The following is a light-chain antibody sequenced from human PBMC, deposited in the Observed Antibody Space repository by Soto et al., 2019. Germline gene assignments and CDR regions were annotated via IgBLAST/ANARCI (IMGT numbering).Light chain of an antibody. CDR2: GAS. Sequence: ESGFTRSPGTLSLSPGERATLSCRASQSVSSSYLAWYQHKPGQAPRLLIYGASRRATGIPDRLSGSGSGTDFTLTISRLEPEDFAVYYYQPYGTSPVTFGQGPKVDIK. J-gene: IGKJ1*01. CDR3: QPYGTSPVT. V-gene: IGKV3-20*01. CDR1: QSVSSSY.